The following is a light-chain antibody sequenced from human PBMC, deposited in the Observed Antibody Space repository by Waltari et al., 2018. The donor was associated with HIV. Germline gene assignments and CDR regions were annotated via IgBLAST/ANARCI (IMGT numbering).Light chain of an antibody. J-gene: IGLJ1*01. CDR2: GNT. Sequence: QSVLTQPPSVSGAPGQRVPISCTGSSPHTGAGYGVLWFQQLPGTAPELLIYGNTNRPSGVPDRFSGSKSGTSASLAITGLQAEDEADYYCQSYDSGLSAYVFGTGTKVTVL. CDR1: SPHTGAGYG. CDR3: QSYDSGLSAYV. V-gene: IGLV1-40*01.